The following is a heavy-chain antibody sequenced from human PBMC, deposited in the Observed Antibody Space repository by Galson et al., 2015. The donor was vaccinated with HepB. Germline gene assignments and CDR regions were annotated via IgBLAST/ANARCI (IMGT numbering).Heavy chain of an antibody. CDR3: ARDREVRGVINYYGMDV. V-gene: IGHV3-21*01. Sequence: SLRLSCAASGFTFSSYSMNWVRQAPGKGLEWVSSISSSGSYIYYADSVRGRFTISRDNAKNSLYLQMNSLRAEDTAVYYCARDREVRGVINYYGMDVWGQGTTVTVSS. CDR1: GFTFSSYS. CDR2: ISSSGSYI. D-gene: IGHD3-10*01. J-gene: IGHJ6*02.